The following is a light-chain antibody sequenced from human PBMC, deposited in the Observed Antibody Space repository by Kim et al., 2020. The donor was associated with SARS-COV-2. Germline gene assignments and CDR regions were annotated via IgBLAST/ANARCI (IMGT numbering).Light chain of an antibody. J-gene: IGKJ2*01. CDR1: QSVSSNY. CDR3: QQYGSSPYT. Sequence: EIVLTQSPGTLSLSPGERATLSCRASQSVSSNYFAWYQQKPGQAPRLLVYGASTRPAGIPDRFTGSGSGTDFTLTIIRLEPEDFAVYYCQQYGSSPYTFGQGTKLEI. V-gene: IGKV3-20*01. CDR2: GAS.